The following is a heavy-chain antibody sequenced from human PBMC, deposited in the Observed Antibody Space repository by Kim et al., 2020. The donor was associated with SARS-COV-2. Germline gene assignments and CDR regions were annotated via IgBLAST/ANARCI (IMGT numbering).Heavy chain of an antibody. CDR2: ISYDGRNR. Sequence: GGSLRLSCAASGFTFISYGMHWVRQAPGKGLEWVAVISYDGRNRYQADSVKGRFTISRDNSKNTLYLQMNSLRAEDTAVYYCAKDRIAYCGGDCYDIDYWGQGTLVTVSS. CDR3: AKDRIAYCGGDCYDIDY. J-gene: IGHJ4*02. V-gene: IGHV3-30*18. D-gene: IGHD2-21*02. CDR1: GFTFISYG.